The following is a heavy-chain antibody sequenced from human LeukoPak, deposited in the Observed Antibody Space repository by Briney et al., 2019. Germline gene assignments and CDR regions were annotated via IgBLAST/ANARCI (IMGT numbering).Heavy chain of an antibody. D-gene: IGHD6-13*01. CDR2: IYYSGST. J-gene: IGHJ4*02. V-gene: IGHV4-59*01. Sequence: PSETLSLTCTVSGGSISSYYWSWIRQPPGKGPEWIGYIYYSGSTNYNPSLKSRVTISVDTSKNQFSLKLSSVTAADTAVYYCAKDLPAAGTAYGYWGQGTLVTVSS. CDR3: AKDLPAAGTAYGY. CDR1: GGSISSYY.